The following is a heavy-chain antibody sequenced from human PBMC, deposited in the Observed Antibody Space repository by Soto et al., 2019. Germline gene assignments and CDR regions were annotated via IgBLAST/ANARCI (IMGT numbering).Heavy chain of an antibody. Sequence: PSETLSLTCAVYGGSFSGYYWSWIRQPPGKGLEWIGEINHSGSTNYNPSLKSRVTISVDTSKNQFSLKLSSVTAADTAVYYCARGRSSGRSVRHYYYYGMDVWGQGTTVTVSS. V-gene: IGHV4-34*01. CDR2: INHSGST. J-gene: IGHJ6*02. CDR3: ARGRSSGRSVRHYYYYGMDV. D-gene: IGHD6-19*01. CDR1: GGSFSGYY.